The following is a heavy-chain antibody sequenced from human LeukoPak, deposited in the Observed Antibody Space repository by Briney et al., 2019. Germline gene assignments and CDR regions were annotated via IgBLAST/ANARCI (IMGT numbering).Heavy chain of an antibody. Sequence: SETLSLTCTVSGGSISSYYWSWIRQPAGNGLEWVGRIYTSASTNYNPSLKSRVTMSVDTSKNQFSLKLSSVTAADTAVYYCARGYSSGWYGYWGQGTLVTVSS. V-gene: IGHV4-4*07. CDR2: IYTSAST. J-gene: IGHJ4*02. CDR1: GGSISSYY. D-gene: IGHD6-19*01. CDR3: ARGYSSGWYGY.